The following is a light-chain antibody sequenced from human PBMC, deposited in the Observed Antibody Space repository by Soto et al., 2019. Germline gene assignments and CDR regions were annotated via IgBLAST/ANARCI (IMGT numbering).Light chain of an antibody. CDR2: EVD. V-gene: IGLV2-23*02. Sequence: QSALTQPASVSGSPGQSITISCAGTTSDVAYYDLVSWYQQHPGRAPKLLIYEVDKRPSGISVRFSGSKSGATASLTISGLLPEDEAVYFCCTYAGHVYKFGGGTKLTVL. CDR3: CTYAGHVYK. CDR1: TSDVAYYDL. J-gene: IGLJ2*01.